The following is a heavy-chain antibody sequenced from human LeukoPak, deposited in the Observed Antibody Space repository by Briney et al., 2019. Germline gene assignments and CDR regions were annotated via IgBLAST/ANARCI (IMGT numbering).Heavy chain of an antibody. D-gene: IGHD1-7*01. J-gene: IGHJ3*02. CDR1: GGSITTSSYY. CDR3: AKTTRASIRSAFDI. V-gene: IGHV4-39*01. Sequence: SETLSVTCTVSGGSITTSSYYWGWVRQPPGKGLEWIGCTSHSGTTFYSPSLRSRVSISVDTSNSQFSLKLSSMTATDTAVYYCAKTTRASIRSAFDIWGQGTLVTVSS. CDR2: TSHSGTT.